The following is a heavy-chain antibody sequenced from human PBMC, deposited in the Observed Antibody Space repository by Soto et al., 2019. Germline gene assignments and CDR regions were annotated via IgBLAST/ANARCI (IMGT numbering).Heavy chain of an antibody. CDR2: ISAYNGNT. CDR1: GYTFTSYG. CDR3: ARAYYDFWSGYLNGMDV. V-gene: IGHV1-18*01. J-gene: IGHJ6*02. D-gene: IGHD3-3*01. Sequence: ASVKVSCKASGYTFTSYGISWVRQAPGQGLEWMGWISAYNGNTNYAQKLQGRVTMTTDTSTSTAYMELRSLRSDDTAVYYCARAYYDFWSGYLNGMDVWGQGTTVTVSS.